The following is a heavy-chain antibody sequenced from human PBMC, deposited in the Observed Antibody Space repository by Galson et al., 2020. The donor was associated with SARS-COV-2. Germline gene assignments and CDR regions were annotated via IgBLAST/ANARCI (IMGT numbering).Heavy chain of an antibody. CDR3: ATGVAVAGTPRNYYYYYGMDV. D-gene: IGHD6-19*01. V-gene: IGHV1-24*01. J-gene: IGHJ6*02. Sequence: ASVKVSCKVSGYTLTELSMHWVRQAPGHGLEWMGGFDPEDGETLYAQKFQGRVTMTEDTSTDTAYMELSSLRSEDTAVYYCATGVAVAGTPRNYYYYYGMDVWGQGTTVTVS. CDR2: FDPEDGET. CDR1: GYTLTELS.